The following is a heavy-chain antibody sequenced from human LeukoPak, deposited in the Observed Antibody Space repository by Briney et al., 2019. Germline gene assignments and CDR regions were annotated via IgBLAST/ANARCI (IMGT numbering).Heavy chain of an antibody. J-gene: IGHJ4*02. CDR3: ARDHVDTAMVRSY. CDR2: ISGSGGST. D-gene: IGHD5-18*01. Sequence: GGSLRLSCAASGFTFSSYAMSWVRQAPGKGLEWVSAISGSGGSTYYADSVKGRFTISRDNAKNSLYLQMNSLRAEDTAVYYCARDHVDTAMVRSYWGQGTLVTVSS. CDR1: GFTFSSYA. V-gene: IGHV3-23*01.